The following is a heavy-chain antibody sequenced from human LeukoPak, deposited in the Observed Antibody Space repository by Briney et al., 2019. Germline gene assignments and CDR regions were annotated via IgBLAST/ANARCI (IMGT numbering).Heavy chain of an antibody. Sequence: GGSLRLSCAASGFTFSSYWMHWVRQAPGKGLVWVSRINSDGSSTSYADSVKGRFTISRDNAKNTLYLQMNSLRAEDTAVYYCARGRYSSGWPFDYWGQGTLVTVSS. V-gene: IGHV3-74*01. CDR3: ARGRYSSGWPFDY. CDR2: INSDGSST. D-gene: IGHD6-25*01. J-gene: IGHJ4*02. CDR1: GFTFSSYW.